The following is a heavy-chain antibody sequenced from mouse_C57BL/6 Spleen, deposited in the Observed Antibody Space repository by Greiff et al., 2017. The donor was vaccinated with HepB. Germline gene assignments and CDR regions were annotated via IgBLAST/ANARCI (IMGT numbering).Heavy chain of an antibody. D-gene: IGHD3-3*01. CDR3: ARGQANSWFAY. Sequence: QVQLKESGAELVKPGASVKISCKASGYAFSSYWMNWVKQRPGKGLEWIGQIYPGDGDTNYNGKFKGKATLTADKSSSTAYMQLSSLTSEDSAVYFCARGQANSWFAYWGQGTLVTVSA. V-gene: IGHV1-80*01. CDR2: IYPGDGDT. J-gene: IGHJ3*01. CDR1: GYAFSSYW.